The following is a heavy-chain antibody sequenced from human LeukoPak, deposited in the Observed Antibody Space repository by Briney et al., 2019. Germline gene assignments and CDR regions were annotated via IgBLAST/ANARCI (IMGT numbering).Heavy chain of an antibody. V-gene: IGHV1-8*01. J-gene: IGHJ6*03. CDR3: ARAPERVRGVIISYYYYYYMDV. CDR1: GYTFTSYD. D-gene: IGHD3-10*01. Sequence: ASVKVSCKASGYTFTSYDINWVRQATGQGLEWMGWMNPNSGNTGYAQKFQGRVTMTRNTSISTAYMELSSLRSEDTAEYYCARAPERVRGVIISYYYYYYMDVWGKGTTVTVSS. CDR2: MNPNSGNT.